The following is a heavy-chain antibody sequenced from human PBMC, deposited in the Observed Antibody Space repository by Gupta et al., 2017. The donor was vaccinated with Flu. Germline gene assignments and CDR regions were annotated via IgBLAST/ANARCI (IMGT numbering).Heavy chain of an antibody. Sequence: QVQLQQWGAGLLKPSETLSLTCAVYGGSFSGYYWSWIRQPPGKGLEWIGEINHSGSTNYNPSLKSRVTISVDTSKNQFSLKLSSVTAADTAVYYCARVHGGAARPRDYWGQGTLVTVSS. CDR1: GGSFSGYY. D-gene: IGHD6-6*01. CDR2: INHSGST. CDR3: ARVHGGAARPRDY. J-gene: IGHJ4*02. V-gene: IGHV4-34*01.